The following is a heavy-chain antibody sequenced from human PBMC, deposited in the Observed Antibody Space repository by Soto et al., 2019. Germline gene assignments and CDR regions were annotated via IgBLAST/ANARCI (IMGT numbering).Heavy chain of an antibody. CDR2: INPGNGNT. V-gene: IGHV1-3*05. D-gene: IGHD6-19*01. CDR3: ARAVAVPADFDY. Sequence: QVQLVQSGAEEKKPGASVKVSCKASGYTFTGYAMHGVRQAPGQRLEWMGWINPGNGNTKYSQKFQRRVTITRDTSASTAYMELSSLRSEDTAVYYCARAVAVPADFDYWGQGTLVTVSS. CDR1: GYTFTGYA. J-gene: IGHJ4*02.